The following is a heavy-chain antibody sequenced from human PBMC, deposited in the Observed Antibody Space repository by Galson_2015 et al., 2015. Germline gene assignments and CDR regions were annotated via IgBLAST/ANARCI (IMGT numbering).Heavy chain of an antibody. CDR2: ISYDGSNK. D-gene: IGHD2-21*02. Sequence: SLRLSCAASGFTFSSYGMHWVRQAPGKGLEWVAVISYDGSNKYYADSVKGRFTISGDNSKNTLYLQMNSLRAEDTAVYYCAKGGDRFDYWGQGTLVTVSS. CDR1: GFTFSSYG. V-gene: IGHV3-30*18. CDR3: AKGGDRFDY. J-gene: IGHJ4*02.